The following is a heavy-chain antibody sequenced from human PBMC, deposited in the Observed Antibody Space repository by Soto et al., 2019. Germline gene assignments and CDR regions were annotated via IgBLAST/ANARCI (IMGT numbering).Heavy chain of an antibody. Sequence: ASVKVSCTASGYTFTSYGISWVRQAPGQGLEWMGWISAYNGNTNYAQKLQGRVTMTTDTSTSTAYMELRSLRSDDTAVYYCARVESSRSFTLDYYGMDGWGQGTTVTVSS. J-gene: IGHJ6*02. D-gene: IGHD2-2*01. CDR3: ARVESSRSFTLDYYGMDG. CDR2: ISAYNGNT. V-gene: IGHV1-18*04. CDR1: GYTFTSYG.